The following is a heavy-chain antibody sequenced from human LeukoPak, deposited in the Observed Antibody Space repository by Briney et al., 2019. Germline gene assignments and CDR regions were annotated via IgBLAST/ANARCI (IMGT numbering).Heavy chain of an antibody. CDR3: ARASYYYYDSSGYTGPFDY. Sequence: GGSLRLSCAASGFTFSSYWMHWVRHAPGKGLVWVSRIDSDGSSTIYADSVKGRFTISRDNAKNTLYLQMNSLRAEDTAVYYCARASYYYYDSSGYTGPFDYWGQGTLVTVSS. CDR2: IDSDGSST. CDR1: GFTFSSYW. D-gene: IGHD3-22*01. J-gene: IGHJ4*02. V-gene: IGHV3-74*01.